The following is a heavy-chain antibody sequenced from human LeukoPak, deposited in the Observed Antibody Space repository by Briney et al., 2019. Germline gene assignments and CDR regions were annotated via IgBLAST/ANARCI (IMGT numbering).Heavy chain of an antibody. V-gene: IGHV3-11*01. J-gene: IGHJ5*02. Sequence: PGGSLRLSCAASGFTFSNYYMSWIRQAPGKGLEWLSYISSRGVTIHYADSVKGRFTISRDNAKNSLYLQMNSLRAEDTAVYYCVGEASSGGNRWLVPWGQGTRVTVSS. CDR3: VGEASSGGNRWLVP. CDR2: ISSRGVTI. CDR1: GFTFSNYY. D-gene: IGHD4-23*01.